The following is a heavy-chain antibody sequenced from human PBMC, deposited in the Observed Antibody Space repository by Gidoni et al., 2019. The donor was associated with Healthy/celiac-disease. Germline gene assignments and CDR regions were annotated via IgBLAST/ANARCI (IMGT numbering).Heavy chain of an antibody. CDR3: TRDFLEQWLVPFDY. CDR2: IRSKAYGGTT. D-gene: IGHD6-19*01. CDR1: GFTFGDYA. V-gene: IGHV3-49*05. Sequence: EVQLVESGGGLVKPGRSLRLSCTASGFTFGDYAMSWFRQAPGKGLEWVGFIRSKAYGGTTEYAASVKGRFTISRDDSKSIAYLQMNSLKTEDTAVYYCTRDFLEQWLVPFDYWGQGTLVTVSS. J-gene: IGHJ4*02.